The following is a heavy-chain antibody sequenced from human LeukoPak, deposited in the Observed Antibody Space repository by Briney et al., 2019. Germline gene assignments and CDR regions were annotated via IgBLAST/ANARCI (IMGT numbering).Heavy chain of an antibody. CDR1: GFTFSSYA. CDR2: ISGSGGST. Sequence: GGSLRLSCAASGFTFSSYAMSWVRQAPGKGLEWVSAISGSGGSTYYADSVKGRFTISRDNSKNTLYLQMNSLRAEDTAVYYCAKDWQVEVLWFGELLSYWGQGTLVTVSS. J-gene: IGHJ4*02. V-gene: IGHV3-23*01. D-gene: IGHD3-10*01. CDR3: AKDWQVEVLWFGELLSY.